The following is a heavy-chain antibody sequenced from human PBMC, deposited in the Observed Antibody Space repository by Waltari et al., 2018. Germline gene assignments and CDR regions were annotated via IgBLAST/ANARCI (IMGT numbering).Heavy chain of an antibody. Sequence: QAQLVESGGGLVRPGGSLRLSCTASGFIFSDFYMSWIRQPPGKGLEWIAYISNSGDTVYYADSVKGRFAVSRDNADNPMFLQMNSLRGNDTAVYYCARGSVANPWGQGALVVVSS. CDR3: ARGSVANP. CDR2: ISNSGDTV. D-gene: IGHD6-19*01. V-gene: IGHV3-11*04. CDR1: GFIFSDFY. J-gene: IGHJ5*02.